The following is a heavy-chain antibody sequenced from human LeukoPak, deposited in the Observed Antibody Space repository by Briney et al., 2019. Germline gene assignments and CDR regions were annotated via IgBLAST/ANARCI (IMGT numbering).Heavy chain of an antibody. CDR3: ASYCSSTSCYSNDAFDI. CDR1: GYTFTGYY. V-gene: IGHV1-2*02. D-gene: IGHD2-2*02. CDR2: INPNSGGT. J-gene: IGHJ3*02. Sequence: ASVKVSCKASGYTFTGYYMHWVRQAPRQGLEWMGWINPNSGGTNYAQKFQGRVTMTGDTSISTAYMELSRLRSDDTAVYYCASYCSSTSCYSNDAFDIWGQGTMVTVSS.